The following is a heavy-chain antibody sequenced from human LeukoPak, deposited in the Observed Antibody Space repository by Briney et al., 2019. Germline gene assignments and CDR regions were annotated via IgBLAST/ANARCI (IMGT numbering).Heavy chain of an antibody. D-gene: IGHD6-6*01. CDR1: GGSISSYY. V-gene: IGHV4-59*01. CDR3: AREIQEYRSSSRYYYYYMDV. Sequence: PSETLSLTCTVSGGSISSYYWSWIRQPPGKGLEWIGYIYYSGSTNYNPSLKSRVTISVDTSKNQFSLKLSSVTAADTAVYYCAREIQEYRSSSRYYYYYMDVWGKGTTVTVSS. J-gene: IGHJ6*03. CDR2: IYYSGST.